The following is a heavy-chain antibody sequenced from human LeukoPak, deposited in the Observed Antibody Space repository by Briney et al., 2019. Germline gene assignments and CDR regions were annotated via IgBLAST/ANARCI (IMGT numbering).Heavy chain of an antibody. D-gene: IGHD3-10*01. Sequence: PSETLSLTCTVSGGPISSSSYYWGWIRQAPGKGLEWIGSIYYSGSTYYNTSLKSRVTISVDTSKNQFSLKLSSVTAADTAVYYCARQGWFGELLSPLDYWGQGTLVTVSS. CDR3: ARQGWFGELLSPLDY. J-gene: IGHJ4*02. V-gene: IGHV4-39*01. CDR2: IYYSGST. CDR1: GGPISSSSYY.